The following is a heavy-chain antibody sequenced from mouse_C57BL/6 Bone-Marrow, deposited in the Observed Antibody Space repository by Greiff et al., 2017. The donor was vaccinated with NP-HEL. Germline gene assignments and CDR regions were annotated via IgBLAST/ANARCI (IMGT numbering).Heavy chain of an antibody. V-gene: IGHV1-50*01. Sequence: VQLQQPGAELVKPGASVKLSCKASGYTFTSYWMQWVKQRPGQGLEWIGEIDPSDSYTNYNQKFKGKATLTVDTSSSTAYMQLSSLTSEDSAVYYCASLEYDWAWFAYWGQGTLVTVSA. D-gene: IGHD2-10*02. J-gene: IGHJ3*01. CDR3: ASLEYDWAWFAY. CDR2: IDPSDSYT. CDR1: GYTFTSYW.